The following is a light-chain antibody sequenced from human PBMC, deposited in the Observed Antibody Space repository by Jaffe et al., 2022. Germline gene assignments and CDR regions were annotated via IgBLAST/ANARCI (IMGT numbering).Light chain of an antibody. J-gene: IGKJ5*01. CDR1: QGISSY. Sequence: DIQLTQSPSFVSASVGDRVTITCRASQGISSYLAWYQQNPGKAPKVLIYAASTLQSGVPSRFSGSGSGTEFTLTISSLQPEDFATYYCQQVDSYPITFGQGTRLEIK. CDR2: AAS. CDR3: QQVDSYPIT. V-gene: IGKV1-9*01.